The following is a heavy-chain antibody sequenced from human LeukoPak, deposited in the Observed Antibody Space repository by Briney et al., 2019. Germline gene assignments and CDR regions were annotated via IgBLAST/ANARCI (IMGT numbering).Heavy chain of an antibody. J-gene: IGHJ4*02. Sequence: SQTLSLTCTVSGGSISSSEYYWTWIRQHPGTGLEWIGYIYYSWSTSYNPSLKSRVTISVDTSKNQFSLKLTSVTAADTAVYKCAREVVSVEGAGYYFDSWGQGILVTVSS. CDR2: IYYSWST. D-gene: IGHD1-26*01. V-gene: IGHV4-31*03. CDR3: AREVVSVEGAGYYFDS. CDR1: GGSISSSEYY.